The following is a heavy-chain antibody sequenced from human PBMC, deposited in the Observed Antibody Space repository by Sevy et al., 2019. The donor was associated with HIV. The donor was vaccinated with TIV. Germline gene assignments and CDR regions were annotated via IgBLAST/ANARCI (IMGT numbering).Heavy chain of an antibody. J-gene: IGHJ5*02. CDR3: ARGHPGIAVTVPNWFDP. CDR1: GFTFNSYS. Sequence: GGSLRLSCATSGFTFNSYSMNWVRQAPGKGLEWVSPISGSRTYIYYADSVKGRFTISRDNAKNSLHLQMNNLRAEDTAVYYCARGHPGIAVTVPNWFDPWGQGTLVTVSS. V-gene: IGHV3-21*01. CDR2: ISGSRTYI. D-gene: IGHD6-19*01.